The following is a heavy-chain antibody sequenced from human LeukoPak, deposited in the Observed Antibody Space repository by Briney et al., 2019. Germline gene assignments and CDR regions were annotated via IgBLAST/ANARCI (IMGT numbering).Heavy chain of an antibody. J-gene: IGHJ3*02. CDR1: GFTFSSYW. V-gene: IGHV3-7*01. D-gene: IGHD6-19*01. Sequence: PGGSLRLSCGASGFTFSSYWMSWVRQAPGKGLEWVANIKQDGSEKYYVDSVKDRFTISRDNAKNSLYLQMNSLRAEDTAVYYCARDPVDSQQWLVRGAFDIWGQGTMVTVSS. CDR3: ARDPVDSQQWLVRGAFDI. CDR2: IKQDGSEK.